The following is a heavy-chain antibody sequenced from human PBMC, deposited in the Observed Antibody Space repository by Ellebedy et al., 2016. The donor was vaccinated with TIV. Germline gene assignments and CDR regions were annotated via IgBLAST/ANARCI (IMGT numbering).Heavy chain of an antibody. Sequence: AASVKVSCKASGYTFTSYYMHWVRQAPGQRLEWMGWINAGNGNTKYSQKFQGRVTITRDTSASTAYMELSSLRSEDTAVYYCARGRVVGSNTKGTTNWFDPWGQGILVTVSS. CDR3: ARGRVVGSNTKGTTNWFDP. V-gene: IGHV1-3*01. CDR1: GYTFTSYY. CDR2: INAGNGNT. D-gene: IGHD1-1*01. J-gene: IGHJ5*02.